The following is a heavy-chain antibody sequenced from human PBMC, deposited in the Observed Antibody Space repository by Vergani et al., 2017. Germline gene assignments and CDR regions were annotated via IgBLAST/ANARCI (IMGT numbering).Heavy chain of an antibody. V-gene: IGHV1-18*01. Sequence: QVQLVQSGAEVKKPGASVKVSCKASGYTFTSYGISWVRQAPGQGLEWMGWISAYNGNTNYAQKLQGRVTMTTDTSTSTAYMELRSLISDDTAVYYCARDALLNDYSNWFDPWGQGTLVTVSS. D-gene: IGHD4-11*01. CDR1: GYTFTSYG. CDR2: ISAYNGNT. J-gene: IGHJ5*02. CDR3: ARDALLNDYSNWFDP.